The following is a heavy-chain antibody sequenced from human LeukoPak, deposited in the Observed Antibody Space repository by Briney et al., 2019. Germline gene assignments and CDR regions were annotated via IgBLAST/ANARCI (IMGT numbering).Heavy chain of an antibody. CDR3: ARQGELAIYY. Sequence: PSETLSLTSSVSGGSITNYYWSWIRQSPGKGLEWIGFIYNTGRTNYNPSLQSRVTMSIDTSKNQFSLKLSSVTAADTAVYYCARQGELAIYYWGRGTLVTVSS. J-gene: IGHJ4*02. CDR1: GGSITNYY. V-gene: IGHV4-59*08. CDR2: IYNTGRT. D-gene: IGHD1-26*01.